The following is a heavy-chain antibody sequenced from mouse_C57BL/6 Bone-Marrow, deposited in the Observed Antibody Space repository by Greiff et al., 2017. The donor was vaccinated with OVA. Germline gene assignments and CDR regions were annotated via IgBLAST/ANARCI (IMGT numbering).Heavy chain of an antibody. CDR3: ARSGGSSSHWYFDV. J-gene: IGHJ1*03. CDR2: IYPGDGDT. V-gene: IGHV1-80*01. CDR1: GYAFSSYW. Sequence: VQLQQSGAELVKPGASVKISCKASGYAFSSYWMNWVKQRPGKGLEWIGQIYPGDGDTNYNGKFKGKATLTADKSSSTAYMQLSSLTSEDSAVYFCARSGGSSSHWYFDVWGTGTTVTVSS. D-gene: IGHD1-1*01.